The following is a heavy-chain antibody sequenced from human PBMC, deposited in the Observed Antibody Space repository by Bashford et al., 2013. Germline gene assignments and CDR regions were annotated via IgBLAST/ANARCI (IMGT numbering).Heavy chain of an antibody. CDR3: AREPDLMITFGGDDY. CDR2: INPSGGST. J-gene: IGHJ4*02. V-gene: IGHV1-46*01. CDR1: GYTFTSYY. D-gene: IGHD3-16*01. Sequence: ASVKVSCKASGYTFTSYYMHWVRQAPGQGLEWMGIINPSGGSTSYAQKFQGRVTMTRDTSTSTVYMELSSLRSEDTAVYYCAREPDLMITFGGDDYWGQGTLVTVSS.